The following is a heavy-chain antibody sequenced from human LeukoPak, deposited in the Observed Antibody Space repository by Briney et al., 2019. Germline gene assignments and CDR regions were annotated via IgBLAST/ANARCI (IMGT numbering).Heavy chain of an antibody. CDR2: IYYSGST. CDR1: GGSISSSSYY. D-gene: IGHD6-13*01. J-gene: IGHJ4*02. Sequence: PSETLSLTCTVSGGSISSSSYYWGWIRQPPGKGLEWIGSIYYSGSTYYNPSLKSRVTISVDTSKNQFSLKLSSVTAADTAVYYCAVAPAGIAMNWGQGTLVTVSS. V-gene: IGHV4-39*01. CDR3: AVAPAGIAMN.